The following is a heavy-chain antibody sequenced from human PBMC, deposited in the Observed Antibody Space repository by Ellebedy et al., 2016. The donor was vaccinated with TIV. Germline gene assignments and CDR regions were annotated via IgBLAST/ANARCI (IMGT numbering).Heavy chain of an antibody. V-gene: IGHV1-46*01. J-gene: IGHJ6*02. Sequence: ASVKVSXKASGYTFTSYYMHWVRQAPGQGLEWMGIINPSGGSTSYAQKFQGRVTMTRDTSTSTVYMELSSLRSEDTAVYYCARDLPYCSGGSCSGYYYYGMDVWGQGTTVTVSS. CDR2: INPSGGST. CDR3: ARDLPYCSGGSCSGYYYYGMDV. CDR1: GYTFTSYY. D-gene: IGHD2-15*01.